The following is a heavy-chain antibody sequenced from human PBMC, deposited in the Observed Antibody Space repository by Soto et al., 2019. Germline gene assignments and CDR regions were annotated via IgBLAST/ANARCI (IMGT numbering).Heavy chain of an antibody. CDR3: ATGGYCSGGSCYSHLQYFDY. D-gene: IGHD2-15*01. J-gene: IGHJ4*02. Sequence: GASVKVSCKASGYTFTSYGISWVRQAPGQGLEWMGWISAYNGNTNYAQKLQGRVTMTTDTSTSTAYMELRSLRSDDTAVYYCATGGYCSGGSCYSHLQYFDYWGQGTLVTVSS. CDR2: ISAYNGNT. CDR1: GYTFTSYG. V-gene: IGHV1-18*04.